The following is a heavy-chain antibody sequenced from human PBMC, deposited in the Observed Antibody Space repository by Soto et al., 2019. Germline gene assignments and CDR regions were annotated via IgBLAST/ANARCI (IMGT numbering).Heavy chain of an antibody. CDR3: ARDRRRYYDFWSGWDPPYYYYGMDV. D-gene: IGHD3-3*01. J-gene: IGHJ6*02. CDR2: ISSSSSYI. CDR1: GFTFSSYS. Sequence: EVQLVESGGGLVKPGGSLRLSCAASGFTFSSYSMNWVRQAPGKGLEWVSSISSSSSYIYYADSVKGRFTISRDNAKNSLYLQMNSLRAEDTAVYYCARDRRRYYDFWSGWDPPYYYYGMDVWGQGTTVTVSS. V-gene: IGHV3-21*01.